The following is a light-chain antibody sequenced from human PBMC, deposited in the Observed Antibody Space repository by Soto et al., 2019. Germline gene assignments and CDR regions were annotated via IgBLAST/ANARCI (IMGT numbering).Light chain of an antibody. V-gene: IGKV1-39*01. CDR2: GAS. J-gene: IGKJ2*01. Sequence: DIQMTQSPSSLFASVGDRVTVTCRASQSINIYLNWYQQKPGKAPTLLIYGASSLQSGVPSRFSGGGSRTDFTLTISALQPEDCATYYCQQSYRSPYTFGQGTKLEI. CDR1: QSINIY. CDR3: QQSYRSPYT.